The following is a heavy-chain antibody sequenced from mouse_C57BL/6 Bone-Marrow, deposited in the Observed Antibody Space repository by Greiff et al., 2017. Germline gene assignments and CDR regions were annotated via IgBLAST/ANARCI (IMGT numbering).Heavy chain of an antibody. Sequence: VQLVESGAELVRPGASVTLSCKASGYTFTDYEMHWVKQTPVHGLEWIGAIDPETGGTAYNQKFKGKAILTADKSSSTAYMELRSLTSEDSAVYYCTRSDYDAYWGQGTLVTVSA. J-gene: IGHJ3*01. D-gene: IGHD2-4*01. CDR3: TRSDYDAY. V-gene: IGHV1-15*01. CDR1: GYTFTDYE. CDR2: IDPETGGT.